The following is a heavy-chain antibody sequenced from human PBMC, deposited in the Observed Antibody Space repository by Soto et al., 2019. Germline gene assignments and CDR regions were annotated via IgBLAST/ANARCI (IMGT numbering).Heavy chain of an antibody. CDR2: ISSSSSTI. D-gene: IGHD3-16*01. Sequence: EVQLVESGGGLVQPGGSLRLSCAASGFIFSSYSMNWVRQAPGKGLEWVSYISSSSSTIYYADSVKGRFTISRDNAKNSLYLQMNSLRAEDTAVYYCAGLDYTVGAYYFDYWGQGTLVTVSS. J-gene: IGHJ4*02. CDR3: AGLDYTVGAYYFDY. CDR1: GFIFSSYS. V-gene: IGHV3-48*01.